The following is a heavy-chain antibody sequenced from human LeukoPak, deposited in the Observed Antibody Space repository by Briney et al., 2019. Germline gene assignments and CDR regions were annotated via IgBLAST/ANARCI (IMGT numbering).Heavy chain of an antibody. D-gene: IGHD3-10*01. CDR2: IYYSGST. V-gene: IGHV4-39*01. J-gene: IGHJ4*02. CDR1: SGSISSSSYY. Sequence: SETLSLTCTVSSGSISSSSYYWGWIRQLPGKGLECIGSIYYSGSTYYNPSLKSRVTISVDTSKNQFSLKLSSVTAADTAVYYCARLTMVQGVIITDYFDYWGQGTLVTVSS. CDR3: ARLTMVQGVIITDYFDY.